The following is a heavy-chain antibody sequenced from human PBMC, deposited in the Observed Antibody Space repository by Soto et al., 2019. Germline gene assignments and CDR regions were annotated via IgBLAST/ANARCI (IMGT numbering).Heavy chain of an antibody. J-gene: IGHJ2*01. V-gene: IGHV4-59*08. Sequence: LEPLCLTCTVSDGTISDFCLGWFRQTPGLGLEWVGYIYYTGTTTYNPSLKSRVTISVDTSKSQFSLKLSSVAAADTAVYYCARLINYYDSSAYYARYFDLWGRGTLVTVSS. CDR3: ARLINYYDSSAYYARYFDL. D-gene: IGHD3-22*01. CDR2: IYYTGTT. CDR1: DGTISDFC.